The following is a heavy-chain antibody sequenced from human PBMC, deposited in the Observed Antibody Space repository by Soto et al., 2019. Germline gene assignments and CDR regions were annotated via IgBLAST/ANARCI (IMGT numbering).Heavy chain of an antibody. J-gene: IGHJ3*02. D-gene: IGHD5-18*01. CDR1: GFTFSSYS. CDR2: ISYDGSNK. V-gene: IGHV3-30-3*01. CDR3: ARERGYSYGYDAFDI. Sequence: GGSLRLSCAASGFTFSSYSMHWVRQAPGKGLEWVAVISYDGSNKYYADSVKGRFTISRDNSKNTLYLQMNSLRAEDTAVYYCARERGYSYGYDAFDICGQGTMVTVSS.